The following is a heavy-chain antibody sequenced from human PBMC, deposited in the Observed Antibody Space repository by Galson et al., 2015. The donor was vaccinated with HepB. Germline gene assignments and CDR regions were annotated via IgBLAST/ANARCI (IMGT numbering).Heavy chain of an antibody. CDR3: ARAGYCSSTTCFAGYFDF. D-gene: IGHD2-2*01. Sequence: SLRLSCAASGFTFTNYGMSWVRQAPGKGLEWVSDIGASGGSTLYADSVKGRFTISRDNSKNTLYLQMNSLRGEDMAIYYRARAGYCSSTTCFAGYFDFWGQGTLVTVSS. CDR2: IGASGGST. CDR1: GFTFTNYG. J-gene: IGHJ4*02. V-gene: IGHV3-23*01.